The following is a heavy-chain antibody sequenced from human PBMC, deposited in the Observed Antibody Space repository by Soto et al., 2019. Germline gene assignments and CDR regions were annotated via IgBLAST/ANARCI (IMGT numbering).Heavy chain of an antibody. J-gene: IGHJ4*02. CDR2: IYYGGTT. CDR1: RGSMTTGDW. Sequence: QLQESGPGLVKPSGTLSLTCAVSRGSMTTGDWFSWVRQSPGKGLEWIGEIYYGGTTHYKPSLKSRVTISLDKSKNQFFLELSSSTAADTAVYYCAKNAVGGFDWWGQGTLVTVSS. V-gene: IGHV4-4*02. CDR3: AKNAVGGFDW. D-gene: IGHD1-26*01.